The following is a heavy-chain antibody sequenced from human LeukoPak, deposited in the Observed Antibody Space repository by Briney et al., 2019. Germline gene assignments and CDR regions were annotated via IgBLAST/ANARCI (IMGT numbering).Heavy chain of an antibody. CDR3: ARDVSGSVVEVVAATHP. V-gene: IGHV4-39*07. D-gene: IGHD2-15*01. J-gene: IGHJ5*02. Sequence: PSETLSLTCTVSGGSISSSSYYWGWIRQPPGKGLEWIGSIYYSGSTYYNPSLKSRVTISVDTSKNQFSLKLSSVTAADTAVYYCARDVSGSVVEVVAATHPWGQGTLVTVSS. CDR2: IYYSGST. CDR1: GGSISSSSYY.